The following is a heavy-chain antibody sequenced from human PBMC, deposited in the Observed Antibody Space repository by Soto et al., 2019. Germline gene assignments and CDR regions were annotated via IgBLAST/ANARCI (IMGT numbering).Heavy chain of an antibody. CDR2: ISSSSSTI. Sequence: GESLKISCAASGFTFSSYSMNWVRQAPGKGLEWVSYISSSSSTIYYADSVKGRFTISRDNAKNSLYLQMNSLRDEDTAVYYCAREEAVTAYYYYGMDVWGQGTTVTVSS. D-gene: IGHD4-4*01. J-gene: IGHJ6*02. V-gene: IGHV3-48*02. CDR1: GFTFSSYS. CDR3: AREEAVTAYYYYGMDV.